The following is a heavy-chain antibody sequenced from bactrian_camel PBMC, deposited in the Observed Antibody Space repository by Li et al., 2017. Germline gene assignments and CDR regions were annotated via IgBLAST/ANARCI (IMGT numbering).Heavy chain of an antibody. D-gene: IGHD6*01. J-gene: IGHJ4*01. Sequence: VQLVESGGGSVQTGGSLGLSCVVSGYTLGNICIGWFRQSLGKGPEGVASIITGSGLTRYVESVKDRFTISQDYTKNTMYLQMNSLKTEDTAVYYCAPAGRSYVDINCRARLGQGTQVTVS. CDR1: GYTLGNIC. V-gene: IGHV3S31*01. CDR2: IITGSGLT.